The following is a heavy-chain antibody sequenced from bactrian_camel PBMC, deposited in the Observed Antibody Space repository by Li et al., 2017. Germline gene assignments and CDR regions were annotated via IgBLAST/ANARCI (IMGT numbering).Heavy chain of an antibody. CDR1: GYTYNRNC. D-gene: IGHD5*01. J-gene: IGHJ4*01. Sequence: HVQLVESGGGSVQAGGSLRLSCAASGYTYNRNCMAWFRQAPGKEREPVAGIVTGSSYCADSVKGRFTISRDNAKNTLYLQMNSLKPEDTAMYYCAVVRTMDWACGFPLRSGRFGHWGQGTQVTVS. CDR3: AVVRTMDWACGFPLRSGRFGH. CDR2: IVTGSS. V-gene: IGHV3S55*01.